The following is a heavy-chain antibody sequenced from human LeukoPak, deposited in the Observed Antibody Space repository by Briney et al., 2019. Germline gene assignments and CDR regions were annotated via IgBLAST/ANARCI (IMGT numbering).Heavy chain of an antibody. CDR3: ARTGRFLEWFGPLEGFDY. CDR1: GGSISSGDYY. V-gene: IGHV4-30-4*08. CDR2: IYYSGST. J-gene: IGHJ4*02. D-gene: IGHD3-3*01. Sequence: SEALSLTCTVSGGSISSGDYYWSWIRQPPGKGLEWIGYIYYSGSTYYNPSLKSRVTISVDTSKNQFSLKLSSVTAADTAVYYCARTGRFLEWFGPLEGFDYWGQGTLVTVSS.